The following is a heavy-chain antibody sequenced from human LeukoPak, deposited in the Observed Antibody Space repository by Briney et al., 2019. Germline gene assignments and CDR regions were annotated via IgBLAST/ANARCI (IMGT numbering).Heavy chain of an antibody. CDR2: IYSGGST. J-gene: IGHJ6*02. V-gene: IGHV3-66*01. CDR1: GFTVSSNY. D-gene: IGHD6-13*01. Sequence: GGSLRLSCAASGFTVSSNYMSWVRQAPGKGLEWVSVIYSGGSTYYADSVKGRFTISSDNSKNTLYLQMNSLRAEDTAVYYCARDGYSSTRSYYYGMDVWGQGTTVTVSS. CDR3: ARDGYSSTRSYYYGMDV.